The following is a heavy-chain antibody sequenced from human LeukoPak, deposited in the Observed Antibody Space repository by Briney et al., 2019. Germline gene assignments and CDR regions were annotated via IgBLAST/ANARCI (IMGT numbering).Heavy chain of an antibody. V-gene: IGHV3-30*03. CDR1: GYTFTSYG. CDR2: ITYDGYYK. D-gene: IGHD3-10*01. J-gene: IGHJ4*02. CDR3: ARDLSPVVRASPMGY. Sequence: RVSCKASGYTFTSYGMHWVRQAPGKGLEWVALITYDGYYKYYSDSVKGRFTISSDTSKNTMYLQMNSVRAEDTAVYYCARDLSPVVRASPMGYWGQGTLVTVSS.